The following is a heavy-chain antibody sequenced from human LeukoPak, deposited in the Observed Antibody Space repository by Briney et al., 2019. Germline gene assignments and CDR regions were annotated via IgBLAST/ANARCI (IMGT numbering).Heavy chain of an antibody. J-gene: IGHJ4*02. CDR3: ARWDIRGTAHQLDY. D-gene: IGHD5-12*01. Sequence: PGRSLRLSCAASGFTFSSYGMHWVRQAPGKGLEWVANINQDGSAKYYVDSVKGRFTISRDNARNSMYLQMNSLRAEDTAVYYCARWDIRGTAHQLDYWGQGTLVTVSS. V-gene: IGHV3-7*01. CDR1: GFTFSSYG. CDR2: INQDGSAK.